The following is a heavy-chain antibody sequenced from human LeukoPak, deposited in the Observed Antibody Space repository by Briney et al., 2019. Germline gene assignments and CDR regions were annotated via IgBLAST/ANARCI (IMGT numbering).Heavy chain of an antibody. Sequence: GGSLRLSCAASGFTVSRNYMSWVRQAPGKGLEWVSVIYSGGNTYYADFVKGRFTISRDNSKNTLYLQINSLTAEDTAVYYCANLPRGGYWGLGTLVTVSS. D-gene: IGHD3-10*01. J-gene: IGHJ4*02. CDR1: GFTVSRNY. V-gene: IGHV3-53*01. CDR2: IYSGGNT. CDR3: ANLPRGGY.